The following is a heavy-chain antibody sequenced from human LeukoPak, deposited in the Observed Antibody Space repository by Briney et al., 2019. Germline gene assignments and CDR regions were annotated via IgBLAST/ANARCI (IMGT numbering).Heavy chain of an antibody. CDR1: GGSFSGYY. CDR2: INHSGST. CDR3: ARKITMVRGVINRAAGFDY. V-gene: IGHV4-34*01. D-gene: IGHD3-10*01. J-gene: IGHJ4*02. Sequence: SETLSLTCAVYGGSFSGYYWSWIRQPPGKGLEWIGEINHSGSTNYNPSLKSRVTISVDTSKNQFSLKLSSVTAADTAVHYCARKITMVRGVINRAAGFDYWGQGTLVTVSS.